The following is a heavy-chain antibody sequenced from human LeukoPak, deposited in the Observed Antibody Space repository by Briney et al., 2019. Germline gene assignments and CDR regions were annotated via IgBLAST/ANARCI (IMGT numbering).Heavy chain of an antibody. J-gene: IGHJ6*03. CDR2: IRWNSGSI. CDR1: GFTFDDYA. CDR3: ARSSEGYYYYYMDV. D-gene: IGHD6-25*01. V-gene: IGHV3-9*01. Sequence: GGSLRLSCAASGFTFDDYAIHWVRQAPGKGLEWVSGIRWNSGSIGYADSVKGRFTISRDNAKNSLYLQMNSLRAEDTALYYCARSSEGYYYYYMDVWGKGTTVTIYS.